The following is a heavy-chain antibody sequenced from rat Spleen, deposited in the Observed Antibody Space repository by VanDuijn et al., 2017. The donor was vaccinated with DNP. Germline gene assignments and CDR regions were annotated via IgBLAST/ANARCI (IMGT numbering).Heavy chain of an antibody. Sequence: EVRLVESDGGLIQPGRSLKLSCEASGFTFSDYYMAWVRQAPKKGLEWVTTISFDGSATSYRDSVKGRLTISRDNAKSTLYLQMDSLRSDDTATYYCAGRPPPTRGPFDYWGQGVMVTVSS. J-gene: IGHJ2*01. V-gene: IGHV5-7*01. CDR2: ISFDGSAT. CDR1: GFTFSDYY. D-gene: IGHD1-4*01. CDR3: AGRPPPTRGPFDY.